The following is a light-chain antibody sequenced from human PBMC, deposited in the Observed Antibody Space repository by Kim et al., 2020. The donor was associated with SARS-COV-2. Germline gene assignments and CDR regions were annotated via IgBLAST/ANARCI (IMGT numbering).Light chain of an antibody. CDR1: SNDIGGYNY. V-gene: IGLV2-8*01. CDR3: SSYVGNNNCVV. Sequence: QSALTQPPSASGSPGQSVTISCTGTSNDIGGYNYVSWYQEHPGKAPKVIIYEVSKRPSGVPNRFSGSKSGNTASLTVSGLQPEDEAEYYCSSYVGNNNCVVFGGGTKLTVL. CDR2: EVS. J-gene: IGLJ2*01.